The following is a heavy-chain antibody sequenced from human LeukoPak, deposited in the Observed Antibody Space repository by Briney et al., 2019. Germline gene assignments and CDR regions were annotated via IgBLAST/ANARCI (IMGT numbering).Heavy chain of an antibody. CDR1: VYTLTELS. J-gene: IGHJ4*02. CDR3: ATGRPYCSGGSCYDAFDY. D-gene: IGHD2-15*01. Sequence: ASVKVSCKVSVYTLTELSMHWVRQAPGKGLEWMGGFDPEDGETIYAQKFQGRVTMTEDTSTDTAYMELSSLRSEDTAVYYCATGRPYCSGGSCYDAFDYWGQGTLVTVSS. V-gene: IGHV1-24*01. CDR2: FDPEDGET.